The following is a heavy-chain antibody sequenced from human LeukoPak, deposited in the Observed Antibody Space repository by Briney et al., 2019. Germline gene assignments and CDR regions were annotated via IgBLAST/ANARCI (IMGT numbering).Heavy chain of an antibody. D-gene: IGHD3-22*01. V-gene: IGHV4-34*01. J-gene: IGHJ4*02. Sequence: SGTLSLTCAVYGGSFSGYYWSWIRQPPGKGLEWIGEINHSGSTNYNPSLKSRVTISVDTSKNQFSLKLSSVTAADTAVYYCARGSKATMIVVARPFDYWGQGTLVTVSS. CDR3: ARGSKATMIVVARPFDY. CDR2: INHSGST. CDR1: GGSFSGYY.